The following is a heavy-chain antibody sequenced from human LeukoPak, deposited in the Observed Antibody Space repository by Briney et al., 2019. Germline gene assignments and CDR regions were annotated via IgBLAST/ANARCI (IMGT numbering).Heavy chain of an antibody. CDR2: ISTSGATI. Sequence: GGSLRLSCAASGFSFSDYYMTWIRQAPGKGLEWVSYISTSGATISYADSVKGRFTISRDNAKNSLYLQINSLRAEDTAVYYCARERASGYCSGGGCYGYFDYWGQGTLVIVSS. J-gene: IGHJ4*02. V-gene: IGHV3-11*04. CDR3: ARERASGYCSGGGCYGYFDY. CDR1: GFSFSDYY. D-gene: IGHD2-15*01.